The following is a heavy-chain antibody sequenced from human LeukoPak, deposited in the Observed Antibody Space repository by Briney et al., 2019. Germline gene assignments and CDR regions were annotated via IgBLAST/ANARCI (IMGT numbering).Heavy chain of an antibody. J-gene: IGHJ4*02. V-gene: IGHV1-2*06. D-gene: IGHD3-9*01. CDR1: GYTFTGYY. CDR3: ARAYYDILTGYYD. CDR2: INPNSGGT. Sequence: ASVKVSCKAPGYTFTGYYMHWVRQAPGQGLEWMGRINPNSGGTNYAQKFQGRVTMTRDTSISTAYMELSRLRSDDTAVYYCARAYYDILTGYYDWGQGTLVTVSS.